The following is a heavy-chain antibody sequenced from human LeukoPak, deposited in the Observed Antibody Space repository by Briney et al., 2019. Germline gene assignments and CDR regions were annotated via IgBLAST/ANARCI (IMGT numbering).Heavy chain of an antibody. D-gene: IGHD3-10*01. J-gene: IGHJ5*02. CDR1: GFTFSSYG. CDR2: IWYDGSNK. CDR3: ARDLAPGSGDALPNWFDP. V-gene: IGHV3-33*01. Sequence: GGSLRLSCAASGFTFSSYGMHWVRQAPGKGLEWVAVIWYDGSNKYYADSVKGRFTISRDNSKNTLYLQMNSLRAEDTAVYYCARDLAPGSGDALPNWFDPWGQGTLVTVSS.